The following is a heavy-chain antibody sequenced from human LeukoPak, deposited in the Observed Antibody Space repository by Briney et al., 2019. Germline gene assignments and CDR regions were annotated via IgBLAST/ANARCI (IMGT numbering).Heavy chain of an antibody. D-gene: IGHD3-10*01. CDR2: ISSNSLHI. Sequence: PGGSRRLSCAASGFTFSDQSMNWVRQAPGKGLEWVSSISSNSLHIFYVDSVKGRFTISRDNAKNSLYLQMNNLRAEDTAVYYCVGPDSQFDCWGQGTLVTVSS. V-gene: IGHV3-21*01. CDR3: VGPDSQFDC. CDR1: GFTFSDQS. J-gene: IGHJ4*02.